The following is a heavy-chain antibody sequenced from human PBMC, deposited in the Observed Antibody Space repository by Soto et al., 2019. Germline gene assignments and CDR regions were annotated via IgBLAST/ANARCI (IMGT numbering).Heavy chain of an antibody. V-gene: IGHV1-8*01. CDR1: GYTFTSYD. CDR2: MNPNSGNT. CDR3: ARERTVAGLDY. J-gene: IGHJ4*02. D-gene: IGHD6-19*01. Sequence: QVQLVQSGAEVKKPGASVKISCKASGYTFTSYDINWVRQATGQGIEWMGWMNPNSGNTGYAQKLQGRVSMTRNTSISKAYLELSSLRSEETAVYYCARERTVAGLDYWGQGTLVTVSS.